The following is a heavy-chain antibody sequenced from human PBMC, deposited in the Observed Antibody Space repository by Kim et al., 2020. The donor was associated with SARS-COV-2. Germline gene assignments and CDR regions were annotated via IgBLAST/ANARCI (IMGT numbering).Heavy chain of an antibody. CDR2: INHSGST. D-gene: IGHD5-12*01. CDR3: ARGWAATNTRKYYYYGMDV. J-gene: IGHJ6*02. V-gene: IGHV4-34*01. Sequence: SETLSLTCAVYGGSFSGYYWSWIRQPPGKGLEWIGEINHSGSTNYNPSLKSRVTISVDTSKNQFSLKLSSVTAADTAVYYCARGWAATNTRKYYYYGMDVWGQGTTVTVSS. CDR1: GGSFSGYY.